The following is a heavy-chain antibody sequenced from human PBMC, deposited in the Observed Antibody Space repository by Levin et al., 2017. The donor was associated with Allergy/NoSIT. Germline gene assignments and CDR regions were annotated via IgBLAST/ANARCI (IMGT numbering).Heavy chain of an antibody. CDR3: AKDGCTSCYTLGVNWFDP. Sequence: RGESLKISCAASGFTFSSYAMSWVRQAPGKGLEWVSAISGSGGSTYYADSVKGRFTISRDNSKNTLYLQMNSLRAEDTAVYYCAKDGCTSCYTLGVNWFDPWGQGTLVTVSS. CDR1: GFTFSSYA. CDR2: ISGSGGST. D-gene: IGHD2-2*02. V-gene: IGHV3-23*01. J-gene: IGHJ5*02.